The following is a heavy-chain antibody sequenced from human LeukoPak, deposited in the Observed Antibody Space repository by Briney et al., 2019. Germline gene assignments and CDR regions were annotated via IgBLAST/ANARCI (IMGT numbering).Heavy chain of an antibody. D-gene: IGHD1-26*01. V-gene: IGHV3-23*01. Sequence: GGSLRLYCAASGFTFSSYAMSWVRQAPGKGLGWVSAISGSGGSTYYADSVKGRFTISRDNSKNTLYLQMNSLRAEDTAVYYCATSGSYVPAVFDYWGQGTLVTVSS. CDR3: ATSGSYVPAVFDY. CDR1: GFTFSSYA. CDR2: ISGSGGST. J-gene: IGHJ4*02.